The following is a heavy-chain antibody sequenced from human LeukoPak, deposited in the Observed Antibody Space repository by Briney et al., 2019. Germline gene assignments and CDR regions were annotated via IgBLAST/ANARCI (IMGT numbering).Heavy chain of an antibody. CDR1: GFTFSTYR. CDR3: AREYSSSWYELGYFDY. CDR2: IKQDGSEK. Sequence: GGSLRLFCAASGFTFSTYRMSWVRQAPGKGLEWVANIKQDGSEKHYVDSVKGRFTISRDNAKNSLYLQMSSLRAEDTAVYYCAREYSSSWYELGYFDYWGQGTLVTVSS. D-gene: IGHD6-13*01. V-gene: IGHV3-7*01. J-gene: IGHJ4*02.